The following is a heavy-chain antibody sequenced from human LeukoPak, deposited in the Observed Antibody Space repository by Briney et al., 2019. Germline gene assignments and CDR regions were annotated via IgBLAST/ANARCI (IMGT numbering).Heavy chain of an antibody. CDR3: ARAQVLYYFDY. D-gene: IGHD4/OR15-4a*01. J-gene: IGHJ4*02. CDR2: ITPIFGTA. Sequence: ASAKVSCKASGGTFSSYAISWVRQAPGQGLEWMGGITPIFGTANYAQKFQGRVTITADESTSTAYMELSSLRSEDTAVYYCARAQVLYYFDYWGQGTLVTVSS. CDR1: GGTFSSYA. V-gene: IGHV1-69*13.